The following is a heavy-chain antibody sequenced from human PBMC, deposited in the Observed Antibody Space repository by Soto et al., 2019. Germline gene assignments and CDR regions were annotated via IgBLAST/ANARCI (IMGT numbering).Heavy chain of an antibody. CDR2: ISGSGT. V-gene: IGHV3-23*01. D-gene: IGHD7-27*01. Sequence: GGSLSLSCAASGFTFSSYAMTWVRQAPGKGLEWVSTISGSGTFYADSVKGRFTISRDDSKNTLFLQMNSLRAEDTAVYYCAHNTGFAYWGQGTLVTVSS. CDR1: GFTFSSYA. CDR3: AHNTGFAY. J-gene: IGHJ4*02.